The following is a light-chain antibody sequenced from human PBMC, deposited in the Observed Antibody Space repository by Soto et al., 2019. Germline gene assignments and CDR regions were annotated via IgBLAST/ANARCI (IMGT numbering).Light chain of an antibody. V-gene: IGKV3-20*01. CDR2: GAS. CDR1: QSVSSY. Sequence: EIVLTQSPATLSLSPGERATLSCRASQSVSSYLAWYQQKPSQAPRLLIYGASSRATGIPDRFSGAGSGTEFTLTISRVAPEDYAVYYCQQYETSPWTFGQGTKVDIK. CDR3: QQYETSPWT. J-gene: IGKJ1*01.